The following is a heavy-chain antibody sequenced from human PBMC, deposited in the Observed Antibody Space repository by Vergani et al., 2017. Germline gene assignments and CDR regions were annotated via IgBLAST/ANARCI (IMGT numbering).Heavy chain of an antibody. CDR3: AREGSGSYYNYYYGMDV. D-gene: IGHD3-10*01. V-gene: IGHV1-69*08. Sequence: QVQLVQSGAEVKKPGSSVKVSCKASGGTFSSYTISWVRQAPGQGLEWMGRIIPILGIANYAQKFQGRVTITADKSTSTAYMELSSLGSEDTAVYYCAREGSGSYYNYYYGMDVWGQGTTVTVSS. CDR2: IIPILGIA. CDR1: GGTFSSYT. J-gene: IGHJ6*02.